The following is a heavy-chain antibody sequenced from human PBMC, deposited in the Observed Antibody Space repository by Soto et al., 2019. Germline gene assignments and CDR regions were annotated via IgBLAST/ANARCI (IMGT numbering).Heavy chain of an antibody. Sequence: QVQLVESGGGVVQPGRSLRLSCAASGFTFSSYAMHWVRQAPGKVLEWVAVISYDGSNKYYADSVKGRFTISRDNSKNTLYLQMNSLRAEDTSVYYCARARGDSSSWYYFDYWGQGTLVTVSS. V-gene: IGHV3-30-3*01. CDR1: GFTFSSYA. D-gene: IGHD6-13*01. J-gene: IGHJ4*02. CDR3: ARARGDSSSWYYFDY. CDR2: ISYDGSNK.